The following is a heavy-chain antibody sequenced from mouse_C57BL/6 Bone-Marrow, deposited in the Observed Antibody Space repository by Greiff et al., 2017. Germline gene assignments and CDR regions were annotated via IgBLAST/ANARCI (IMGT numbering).Heavy chain of an antibody. J-gene: IGHJ4*01. Sequence: QVQLKQSGPGLVQPSQSLSITCTVSGFSLTSYGVHWVRQPPGKGLEWLGVIWSGGSTDYNAAFISRLSISKDNSKSHVFFKMNRLQADDTAIYYCAKRDYYAMGCWGQGTSVTVSS. CDR1: GFSLTSYG. CDR2: IWSGGST. CDR3: AKRDYYAMGC. V-gene: IGHV2-4*01.